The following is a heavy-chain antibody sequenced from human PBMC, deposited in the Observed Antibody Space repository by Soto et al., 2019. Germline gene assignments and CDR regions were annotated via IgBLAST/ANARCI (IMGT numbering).Heavy chain of an antibody. D-gene: IGHD2-2*01. CDR3: ARVHRDIVVVPAAMCGHDAFDI. Sequence: QVQLVQSGAEVKKPGSSVKVSCKASGGTFSSYAISWVRQAPGQGLEWMGGIIPIFGTANYAQKFQGRVTITADESTSTAYMELSSLRSEDTAVYYCARVHRDIVVVPAAMCGHDAFDIWGQGTMVTVSS. CDR1: GGTFSSYA. J-gene: IGHJ3*02. V-gene: IGHV1-69*01. CDR2: IIPIFGTA.